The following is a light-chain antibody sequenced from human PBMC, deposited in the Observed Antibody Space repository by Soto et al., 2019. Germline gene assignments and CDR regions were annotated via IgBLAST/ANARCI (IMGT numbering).Light chain of an antibody. Sequence: QSALTQPASVSGSPGQSITISCTGTSSDVGGYNYVSWYQQHPGKAPKLMIYDVSNRPSGVSNRFSGSKSGNTASLTISGLQAEYEADYYCSSYTSSSNRVFGGGTQLTVL. CDR1: SSDVGGYNY. CDR2: DVS. CDR3: SSYTSSSNRV. V-gene: IGLV2-14*01. J-gene: IGLJ2*01.